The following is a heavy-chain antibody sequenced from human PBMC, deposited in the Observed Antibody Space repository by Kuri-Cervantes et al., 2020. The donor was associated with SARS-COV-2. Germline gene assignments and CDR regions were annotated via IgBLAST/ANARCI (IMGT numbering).Heavy chain of an antibody. CDR2: VYYSGST. CDR3: ARRDDRIFGVIISSFDV. D-gene: IGHD3-3*02. CDR1: GGSISSGYY. Sequence: SETLSLTCTVSGGSISSGYYWGWIRQTPGKGLEWIGSVYYSGSTYYKPSLKSRVTISVDTSKRQFSLKLSSVTAADTAIYYCARRDDRIFGVIISSFDVWGQGTMVTVSS. V-gene: IGHV4-39*01. J-gene: IGHJ3*01.